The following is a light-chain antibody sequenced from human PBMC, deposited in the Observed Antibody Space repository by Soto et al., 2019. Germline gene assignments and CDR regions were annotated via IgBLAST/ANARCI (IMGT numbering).Light chain of an antibody. J-gene: IGLJ3*02. Sequence: QSALTQPASVSGAPGQSITISCIGTSSDVGSYNLVSWYQQYPGKAPKLMIYEGTKRPSGVSNRFSGSKSGNTASLTISGLQAEDEADYYCCAYTSSATLVVGGGTKVTVL. CDR3: CAYTSSATLV. V-gene: IGLV2-23*01. CDR1: SSDVGSYNL. CDR2: EGT.